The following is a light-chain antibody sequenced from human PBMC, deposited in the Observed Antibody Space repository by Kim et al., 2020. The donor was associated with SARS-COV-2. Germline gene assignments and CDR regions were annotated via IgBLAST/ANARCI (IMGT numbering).Light chain of an antibody. Sequence: VTLSLAPGERATLSCGTSQTVSNYLAWYQQKPGQAPRLLIYDASNRATGIPVRFSGSGSGTDFSLTISNLEPEDFAVYYCQYRRTFGQGTKVDIK. CDR3: QYRRT. CDR2: DAS. V-gene: IGKV3-11*01. J-gene: IGKJ1*01. CDR1: QTVSNY.